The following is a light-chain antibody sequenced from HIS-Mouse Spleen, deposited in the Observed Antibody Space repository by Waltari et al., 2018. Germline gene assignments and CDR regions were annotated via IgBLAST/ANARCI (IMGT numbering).Light chain of an antibody. CDR3: QVWDSSTVV. CDR1: NIGSKN. J-gene: IGLJ2*01. V-gene: IGLV3-9*01. CDR2: RDS. Sequence: SYELTQPLSVSVALGQTARITCGGNNIGSKNVHWYQQKPGQAPVLGIYRDSTRPSGIPERFSGSNSGNTATLTISRAQAGDEADYYCQVWDSSTVVFGGGTKLTVL.